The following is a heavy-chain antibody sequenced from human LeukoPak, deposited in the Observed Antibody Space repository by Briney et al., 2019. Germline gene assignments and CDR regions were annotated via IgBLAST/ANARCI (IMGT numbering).Heavy chain of an antibody. CDR3: AREGSSWAPRRPYYYYYYMDV. CDR2: ISAYNGNT. V-gene: IGHV1-18*01. CDR1: GYTFTSYG. D-gene: IGHD6-13*01. Sequence: ASVKVSCKASGYTFTSYGISWVRQAPGQGLEWMGWISAYNGNTNYAQKLQGRVTMTTDTSTSTAYMKLRSLRSDDTAVYYCAREGSSWAPRRPYYYYYYMDVWGKGTTVAVSS. J-gene: IGHJ6*03.